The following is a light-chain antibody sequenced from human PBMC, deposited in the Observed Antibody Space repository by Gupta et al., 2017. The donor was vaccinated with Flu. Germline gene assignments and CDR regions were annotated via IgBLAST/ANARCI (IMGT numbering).Light chain of an antibody. CDR2: DAS. CDR3: QQRSNWQPHT. J-gene: IGKJ2*01. V-gene: IGKV3-11*01. CDR1: QSVRSY. Sequence: EIVLTQSPATLSLSPGERATLSCRASQSVRSYLAWYQQKPGQAPRLLIYDASNRDTGIPARFSGSGYGKDLTLTISSREQEDFAVYYCQQRSNWQPHTFGQGTKLEIK.